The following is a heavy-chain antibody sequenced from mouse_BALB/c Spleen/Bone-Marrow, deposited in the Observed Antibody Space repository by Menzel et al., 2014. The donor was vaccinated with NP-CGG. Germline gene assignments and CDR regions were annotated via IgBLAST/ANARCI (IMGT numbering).Heavy chain of an antibody. CDR3: TRDGHNYYAMDY. CDR2: INPSNGGT. Sequence: QVQLQQSGAELVKPGTSVRLSCKASGSTFTTYYIYWVKQRAGQGLEWIGEINPSNGGTNFNEKYKSKATLTVDKSSSTSYMQLSSLTSEDSAVYYCTRDGHNYYAMDYWGQGTSVTVSS. J-gene: IGHJ4*01. D-gene: IGHD2-3*01. V-gene: IGHV1-53*01. CDR1: GSTFTTYY.